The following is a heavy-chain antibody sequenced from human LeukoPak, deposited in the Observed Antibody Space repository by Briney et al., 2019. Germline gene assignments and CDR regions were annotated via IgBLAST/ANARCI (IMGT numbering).Heavy chain of an antibody. Sequence: ASVKVSCKTSGYTFTGYYMHWVRQAPGQGLEWMGWINPNSGGTNYAQKFQGRVTMTRDTSISTAYMELSRLRSDDTALYYCARPGGRQPYYFDYWGQGTLVTVSS. D-gene: IGHD3-16*01. CDR1: GYTFTGYY. J-gene: IGHJ4*02. V-gene: IGHV1-2*02. CDR2: INPNSGGT. CDR3: ARPGGRQPYYFDY.